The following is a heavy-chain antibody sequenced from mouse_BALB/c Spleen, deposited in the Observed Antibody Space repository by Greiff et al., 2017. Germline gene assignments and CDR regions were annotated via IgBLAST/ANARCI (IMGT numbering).Heavy chain of an antibody. V-gene: IGHV2-2*02. CDR3: ARSGAGSYYFDY. Sequence: QVQLLQSGPGLVQPSQSLSLTCTVSGFSLTSYGVHWVRQSPGKGLEWLGVIWSGGSTDYNAAVISRLSISKDNSKSQVFFKMNSLQANDTAIYYCARSGAGSYYFDYWGQGTTLTVSS. CDR1: GFSLTSYG. CDR2: IWSGGST. D-gene: IGHD3-3*01. J-gene: IGHJ2*01.